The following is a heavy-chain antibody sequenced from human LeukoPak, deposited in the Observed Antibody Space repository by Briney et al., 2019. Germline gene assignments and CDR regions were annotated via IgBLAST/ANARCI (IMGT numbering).Heavy chain of an antibody. CDR1: LYTFPSYV. Sequence: ASVTVSCKASLYTFPSYVISGLRQAPGQALEGMGWISAYNGNTNYAQKLQGRVNMSTDKSTSTAYMELRSLRSDDTAVYYCARVMSVAAAGNFDYWGQGTLVTVSS. CDR3: ARVMSVAAAGNFDY. CDR2: ISAYNGNT. D-gene: IGHD6-13*01. V-gene: IGHV1-18*01. J-gene: IGHJ4*02.